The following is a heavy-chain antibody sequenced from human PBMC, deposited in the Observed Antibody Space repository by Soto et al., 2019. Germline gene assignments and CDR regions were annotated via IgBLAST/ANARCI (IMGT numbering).Heavy chain of an antibody. CDR1: GRSISSVNYY. CDR3: AREVWFGELLGLDY. Sequence: SETLSLTCTVSGRSISSVNYYWSWIRQPPGKGLEWIGYIYYSGSTYYNPSLRSRVTISVDRSKNQFSLKLSSVTAADTAVYYCAREVWFGELLGLDYWGQGTLVTVSS. J-gene: IGHJ4*02. D-gene: IGHD3-10*01. CDR2: IYYSGST. V-gene: IGHV4-30-4*01.